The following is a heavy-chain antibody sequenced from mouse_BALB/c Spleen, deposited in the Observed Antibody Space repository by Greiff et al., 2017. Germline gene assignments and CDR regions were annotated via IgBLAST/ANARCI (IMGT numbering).Heavy chain of an antibody. CDR3: ARGAHTTVALDY. CDR2: IRNKANGYTT. V-gene: IGHV7-3*02. Sequence: DVMLVESGGGLVQPGGSLRLSCATSGFTFTDYYMSWVRQPPGKALEWLGFIRNKANGYTTEYSASVKGRFTISRDNSQSILYLQMNTLRAEDSATYYCARGAHTTVALDYWGQGTTLTVSS. CDR1: GFTFTDYY. J-gene: IGHJ2*01. D-gene: IGHD1-1*01.